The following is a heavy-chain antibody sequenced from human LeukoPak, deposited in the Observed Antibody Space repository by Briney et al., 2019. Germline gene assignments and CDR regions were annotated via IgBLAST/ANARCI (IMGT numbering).Heavy chain of an antibody. J-gene: IGHJ4*02. CDR2: INPSGGSA. CDR1: GYTFTSYY. Sequence: ASVKVSCKGSGYTFTSYYIHWVRQAPGQGLEWMGIINPSGGSANYAQKFQGSVTMTRDTSTSTVYMELSSLRSEDTAVYYCARARGAGTFDYWGQGTLVTVSS. CDR3: ARARGAGTFDY. V-gene: IGHV1-46*01. D-gene: IGHD6-13*01.